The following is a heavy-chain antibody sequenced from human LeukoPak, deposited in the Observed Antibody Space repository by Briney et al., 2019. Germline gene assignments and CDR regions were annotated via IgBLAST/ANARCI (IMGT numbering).Heavy chain of an antibody. J-gene: IGHJ6*02. CDR3: ARGGCLDV. V-gene: IGHV3-7*03. CDR2: INHNGNVN. D-gene: IGHD3-16*01. CDR1: GFTFSSYW. Sequence: GGSLRLSCAASGFTFSSYWMNWARQAPGKGLEWVASINHNGNVNYYVDSVKGRFTISRDNAKNSLYLQMSNLRAEDTAVYFWARGGCLDVRGQGATVTVSS.